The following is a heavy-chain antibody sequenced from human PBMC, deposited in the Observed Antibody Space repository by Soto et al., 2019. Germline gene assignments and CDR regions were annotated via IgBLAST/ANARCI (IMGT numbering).Heavy chain of an antibody. CDR3: ARRRYGSGSYGFYNWFDP. Sequence: PSEILSLTCTVSGGSISSYYWSWIRQPPGKGLEWIGYIYYSGSTNYNPSLKSRVTISVDTSKNQFSLKLSSVTAADTAVYYCARRRYGSGSYGFYNWFDPWGQGTLVTVSS. CDR2: IYYSGST. D-gene: IGHD3-10*01. J-gene: IGHJ5*02. CDR1: GGSISSYY. V-gene: IGHV4-59*08.